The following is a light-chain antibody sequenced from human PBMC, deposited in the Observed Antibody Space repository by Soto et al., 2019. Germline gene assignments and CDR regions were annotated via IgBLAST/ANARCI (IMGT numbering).Light chain of an antibody. V-gene: IGLV2-14*01. J-gene: IGLJ2*01. Sequence: SALTQPASVSGSPGQSITISCSGTSSDVGVYNYVSWYQQHPGKAPKLMIYEVSYRTSGVSNRFSGSKSGDTASLTISGLQAEDEADYYCSSYTSSSARVFGGGTKLTVL. CDR1: SSDVGVYNY. CDR3: SSYTSSSARV. CDR2: EVS.